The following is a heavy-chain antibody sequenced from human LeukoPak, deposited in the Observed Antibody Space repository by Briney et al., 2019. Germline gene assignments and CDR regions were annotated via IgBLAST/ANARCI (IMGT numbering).Heavy chain of an antibody. D-gene: IGHD4-17*01. CDR2: ISGSGGST. CDR1: GFTFDDYA. Sequence: GGSLRLSCAASGFTFDDYAMNWVRQAPGKGLEWVSGISGSGGSTYYADSVKGRFTISRDNSKNTLYLQMNSLRAEDTAVYYCARTAYDYGDYDYFDYWGQGTLVTVSS. J-gene: IGHJ4*02. CDR3: ARTAYDYGDYDYFDY. V-gene: IGHV3-23*01.